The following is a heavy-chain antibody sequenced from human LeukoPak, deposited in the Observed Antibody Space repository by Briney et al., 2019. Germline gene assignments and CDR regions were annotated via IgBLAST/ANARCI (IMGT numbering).Heavy chain of an antibody. J-gene: IGHJ4*02. CDR1: GYTFTSYY. CDR3: ARDVASSGYYWD. Sequence: ASVKVSCKASGYTFTSYYMHWVRQAPGQGLEWMGIINPSGGSASYAQKFQGRVTMTRDTSTSTVYMEVSSLRSGDTAVYYCARDVASSGYYWDWGQGTLVTVSS. V-gene: IGHV1-46*01. CDR2: INPSGGSA. D-gene: IGHD3-22*01.